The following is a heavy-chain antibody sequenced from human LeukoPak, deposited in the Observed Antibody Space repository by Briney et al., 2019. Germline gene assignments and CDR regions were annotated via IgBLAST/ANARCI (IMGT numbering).Heavy chain of an antibody. V-gene: IGHV3-7*01. D-gene: IGHD3-3*01. J-gene: IGHJ3*02. CDR2: IKQDGSEK. Sequence: GGSLRLSCAGYGFSFSSSWMTWVRQAPGKGLEWVASIKQDGSEKYYVDSVKGRFTISRDNAKNSLYLQMNSLRAEDTAVYYCARVSVFGVALDAFDIWGQGTMVTVSS. CDR3: ARVSVFGVALDAFDI. CDR1: GFSFSSSW.